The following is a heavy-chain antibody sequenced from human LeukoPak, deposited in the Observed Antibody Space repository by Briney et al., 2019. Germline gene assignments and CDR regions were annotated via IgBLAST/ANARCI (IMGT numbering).Heavy chain of an antibody. CDR3: ASLPLQPRSSYVQQ. Sequence: ASVKVSFKSSGYTFTVYYMHWVRQAPGQGLEWMGWINPNSGGTNYAQKFQGRVTMTRDTSISTDYMELSRLRSDDTAVYYCASLPLQPRSSYVQQWGQGTLVTVSS. D-gene: IGHD2-2*01. J-gene: IGHJ1*01. CDR2: INPNSGGT. V-gene: IGHV1-2*02. CDR1: GYTFTVYY.